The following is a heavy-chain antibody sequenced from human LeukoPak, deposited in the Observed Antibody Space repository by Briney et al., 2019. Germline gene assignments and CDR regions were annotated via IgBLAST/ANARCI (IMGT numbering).Heavy chain of an antibody. D-gene: IGHD3-10*01. CDR2: VSYDGIDK. J-gene: IGHJ4*02. Sequence: PGGSLRLSCAASRFTFSTYGMHWVRQSPGKGLEWVGVVSYDGIDKYYADSVEGRFTISRDNSENTLYLEMNSLRAEDTAVYYCARGPYYGSGTLDYWGQGTLVTVSS. CDR3: ARGPYYGSGTLDY. CDR1: RFTFSTYG. V-gene: IGHV3-33*05.